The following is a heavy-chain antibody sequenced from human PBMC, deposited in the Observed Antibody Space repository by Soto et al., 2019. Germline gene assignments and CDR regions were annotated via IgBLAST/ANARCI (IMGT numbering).Heavy chain of an antibody. D-gene: IGHD6-19*01. CDR1: GFTFSSYG. CDR3: ARDGMIXGIAVAGTEGWFDP. J-gene: IGHJ5*02. Sequence: GGSLRLSCAASGFTFSSYGMHWVRQAPGKGLEWVAVISYDGSNKFYADSVKGRFTISRDNSKNTLYLQMNSLRAEDTAVYYCARDGMIXGIAVAGTEGWFDPWGQGTLVTVSS. V-gene: IGHV3-30*03. CDR2: ISYDGSNK.